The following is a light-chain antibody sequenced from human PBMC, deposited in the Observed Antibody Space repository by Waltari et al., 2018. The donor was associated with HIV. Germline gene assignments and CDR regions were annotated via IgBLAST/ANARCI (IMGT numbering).Light chain of an antibody. CDR1: SSNIGSNT. Sequence: QSVLTQPPSASGTPGQRVTISCSGSSSNIGSNTVNWYQQLPGTAPKLLIYSNNHRPQGVLDRCSGAKSGTSASLSISGLQSEDEADYYCAAWDDSLNGPVFGGGTKLTVL. CDR3: AAWDDSLNGPV. CDR2: SNN. V-gene: IGLV1-44*01. J-gene: IGLJ2*01.